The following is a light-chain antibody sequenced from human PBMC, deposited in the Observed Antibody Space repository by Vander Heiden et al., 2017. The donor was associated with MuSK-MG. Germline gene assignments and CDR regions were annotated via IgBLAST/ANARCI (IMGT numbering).Light chain of an antibody. CDR1: QSISSW. CDR3: QQKNSSSIP. Sequence: DMQMTQSPSTLSASVGDRVTITCRASQSISSWLAWYQQKPGKAPKLLIYDASSLESGVPSRFSGSGSGTEFTLTISSLQPDDFATYYCQQKNSSSIPFGQGTQVEIK. CDR2: DAS. V-gene: IGKV1-5*01. J-gene: IGKJ1*01.